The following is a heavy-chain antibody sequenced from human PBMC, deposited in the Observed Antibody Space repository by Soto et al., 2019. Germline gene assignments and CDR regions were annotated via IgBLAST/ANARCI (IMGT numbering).Heavy chain of an antibody. D-gene: IGHD7-27*01. CDR1: GYTFTGYY. CDR3: ARFDALGSLAPCGMDV. Sequence: GASVKVSCKASGYTFTGYYMHWVRQAPGQGLEWMGWINPNSGGTNYAQKFQGWVTMTRDTSISTAYMELSRLRSDDTAVYYCARFDALGSLAPCGMDVWCQGTTVTVS. J-gene: IGHJ6*02. CDR2: INPNSGGT. V-gene: IGHV1-2*04.